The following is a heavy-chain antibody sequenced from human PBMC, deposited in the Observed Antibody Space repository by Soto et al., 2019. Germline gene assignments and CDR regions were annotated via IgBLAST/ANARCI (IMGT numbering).Heavy chain of an antibody. CDR3: ARISGSNYPFDY. CDR1: GFSISTSGMC. J-gene: IGHJ4*02. D-gene: IGHD1-26*01. V-gene: IGHV2-70*01. Sequence: SGPTLVNPTQTLTLTCTFSGFSISTSGMCVSWIRQPPGKALEWLALIDWDDDKYYSTSLKTRLTISKDTSKNQVVLTMTNMDPVDTATYYCARISGSNYPFDYWGQGTLVTVSS. CDR2: IDWDDDK.